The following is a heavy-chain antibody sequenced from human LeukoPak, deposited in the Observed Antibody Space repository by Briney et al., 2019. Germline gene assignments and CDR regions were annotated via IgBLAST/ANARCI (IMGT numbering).Heavy chain of an antibody. Sequence: GGSLRLSCAASGFTFSSYSMNWVRQAPGKGLEWVSSISSSSSYIYYADSVKGRFTISRDNAKNSLYLQMNSLRAEATAVYYCARTPPSSTIVVVPAAMRFFTAWFDPWGQGTLVTVSS. J-gene: IGHJ5*02. CDR2: ISSSSSYI. V-gene: IGHV3-21*01. D-gene: IGHD2-2*01. CDR1: GFTFSSYS. CDR3: ARTPPSSTIVVVPAAMRFFTAWFDP.